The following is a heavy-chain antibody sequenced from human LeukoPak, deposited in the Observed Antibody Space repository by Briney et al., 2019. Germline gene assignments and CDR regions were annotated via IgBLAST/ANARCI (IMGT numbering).Heavy chain of an antibody. V-gene: IGHV3-30*03. CDR3: ARSGENIVVVPAAMWPAAINYYYYMDV. CDR2: ISYDGSNK. Sequence: PGGSLRLSCAASGFTFSSYGMHWVRQAPGKGLEWVAVISYDGSNKYYADSVKGRFTISRDNSKNTLYLQMNSLRAEDTAVYYCARSGENIVVVPAAMWPAAINYYYYMDVWGKGTTVTVSS. CDR1: GFTFSSYG. D-gene: IGHD2-2*01. J-gene: IGHJ6*03.